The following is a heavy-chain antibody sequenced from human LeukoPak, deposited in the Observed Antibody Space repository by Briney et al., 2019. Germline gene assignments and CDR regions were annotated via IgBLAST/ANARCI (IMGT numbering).Heavy chain of an antibody. D-gene: IGHD1-26*01. CDR2: ITSSGSSI. J-gene: IGHJ4*02. Sequence: GGSLRLSCAASGFTFSDYYMTWMRQAPGKGLEWVSYITSSGSSIYYADSVKGRFTVSRDNAKNSLYLQMNSLRAEDTAVYYCAVQWGSSYDYWGQGTLVTVSS. V-gene: IGHV3-11*04. CDR3: AVQWGSSYDY. CDR1: GFTFSDYY.